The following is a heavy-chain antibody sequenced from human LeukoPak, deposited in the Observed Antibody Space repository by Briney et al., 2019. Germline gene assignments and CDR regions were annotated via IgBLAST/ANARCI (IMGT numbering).Heavy chain of an antibody. J-gene: IGHJ4*02. Sequence: GGSLRLSCVGSGFLFSGHYMNWVRQAPGKGLEWVANLNQDGSEKYYVDSVKGRFTISRDNAKNSLYLQMNSLRAEDTAVYYCATQAFDYYDSSGYYRGPPGGSPDYWGQGTLVTVSS. V-gene: IGHV3-7*03. CDR2: LNQDGSEK. D-gene: IGHD3-22*01. CDR1: GFLFSGHY. CDR3: ATQAFDYYDSSGYYRGPPGGSPDY.